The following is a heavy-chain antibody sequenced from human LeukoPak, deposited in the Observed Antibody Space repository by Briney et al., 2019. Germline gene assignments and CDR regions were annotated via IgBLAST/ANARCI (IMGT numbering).Heavy chain of an antibody. CDR3: VREGEWALPFDY. CDR1: GGSISTTSYF. CDR2: IYYSGST. V-gene: IGHV4-39*01. Sequence: SETLSLTCTVSGGSISTTSYFWGWIRQPPGKGLEWIGSIYYSGSTYYNPSLKSRVTISVDSSKNQFSLKLSSVIAADTAVYFCVREGEWALPFDYWGQGTLVTVSS. J-gene: IGHJ4*02. D-gene: IGHD3-16*01.